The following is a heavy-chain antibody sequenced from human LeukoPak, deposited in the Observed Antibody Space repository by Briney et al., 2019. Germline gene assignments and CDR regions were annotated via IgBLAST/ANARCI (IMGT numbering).Heavy chain of an antibody. CDR2: IYPGDSDT. J-gene: IGHJ3*02. D-gene: IGHD3-9*01. Sequence: GESLKISCEGSGYSFTSYWIGWVRQMPGKGLEWMGIIYPGDSDTRYSPSFQGQVTISADKSISTAYLQWSSLKASDTAMYYCASTTRVLRYFDWWSHAFDIWGQGTMVTVSS. V-gene: IGHV5-51*01. CDR3: ASTTRVLRYFDWWSHAFDI. CDR1: GYSFTSYW.